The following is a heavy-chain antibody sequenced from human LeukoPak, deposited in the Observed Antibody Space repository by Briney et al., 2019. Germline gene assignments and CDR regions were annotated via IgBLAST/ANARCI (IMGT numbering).Heavy chain of an antibody. D-gene: IGHD2-2*01. V-gene: IGHV3-21*01. CDR3: ARLGSSTNDAFDI. CDR1: GFTLSSLA. Sequence: PGGSLRLSCAASGFTLSSLAMHWVRQAPGKGLEWVSSISSSSSYIYYADSVKGRFTISRDNAKNSLYLQMNSLRAEDTAVYYCARLGSSTNDAFDIWGQGTMVTVSS. CDR2: ISSSSSYI. J-gene: IGHJ3*02.